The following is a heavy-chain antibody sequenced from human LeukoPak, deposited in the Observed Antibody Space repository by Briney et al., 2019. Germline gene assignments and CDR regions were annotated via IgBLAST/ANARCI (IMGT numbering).Heavy chain of an antibody. Sequence: GGSLRLSCAASGFTFSSHGMSWVRQAPGKGLEWVAVIWYDGSIKYYADSVKGRFTISKDNSKNTLDLQMNSLRAEDTAVYYCAKADEMNMDYWGQGTLVTVSS. J-gene: IGHJ4*02. CDR3: AKADEMNMDY. CDR1: GFTFSSHG. D-gene: IGHD2/OR15-2a*01. CDR2: IWYDGSIK. V-gene: IGHV3-33*06.